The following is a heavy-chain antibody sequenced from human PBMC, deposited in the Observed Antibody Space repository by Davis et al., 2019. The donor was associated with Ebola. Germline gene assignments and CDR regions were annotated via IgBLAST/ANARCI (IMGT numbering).Heavy chain of an antibody. D-gene: IGHD6-13*01. CDR1: GFSFSTNA. CDR2: ILYDGTNE. V-gene: IGHV3-30*04. J-gene: IGHJ4*02. CDR3: ARVNVVAAGSFDF. Sequence: GGSLRLSCAASGFSFSTNAMHWVRQAPGKGLEWVAVILYDGTNEQYADSVKGRFTISRDNAKNSLYLQMNSLTPEDTAFYYCARVNVVAAGSFDFWGQGTRVTVSA.